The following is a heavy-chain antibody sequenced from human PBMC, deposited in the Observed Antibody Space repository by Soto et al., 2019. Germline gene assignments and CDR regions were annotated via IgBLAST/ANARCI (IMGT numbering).Heavy chain of an antibody. CDR1: GGSINGYY. V-gene: IGHV4-59*01. CDR2: FHFSGST. Sequence: SETLSLTCTVSGGSINGYYWTWLRQSPTNGLEWIGYFHFSGSTKYNPSLESRLTISADTSKNQISLTLSSVTAADTAVYYCARASGYSYGYDDFFDNWGQGTLVTV. D-gene: IGHD5-18*01. CDR3: ARASGYSYGYDDFFDN. J-gene: IGHJ4*01.